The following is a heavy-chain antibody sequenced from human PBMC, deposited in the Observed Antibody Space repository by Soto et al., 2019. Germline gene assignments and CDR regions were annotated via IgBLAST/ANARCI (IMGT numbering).Heavy chain of an antibody. CDR3: ARVSLDIVVVPAANQEYYFDY. CDR2: IYYSGST. J-gene: IGHJ4*02. CDR1: GCSISSAGYY. D-gene: IGHD2-2*03. Sequence: SETLSLTCTVSGCSISSAGYYWSWIRQHPGKGLEWIGYIYYSGSTYYNPSLKSRVTISVDTSKNQFSLKLSSVTAADTAVYYCARVSLDIVVVPAANQEYYFDYWGQG. V-gene: IGHV4-31*03.